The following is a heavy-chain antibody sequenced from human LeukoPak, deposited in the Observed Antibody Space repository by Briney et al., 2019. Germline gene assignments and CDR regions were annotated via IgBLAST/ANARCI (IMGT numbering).Heavy chain of an antibody. J-gene: IGHJ4*02. V-gene: IGHV4-34*01. CDR3: AREDILTGYYDY. CDR2: INHSGST. D-gene: IGHD3-9*01. CDR1: GGSFSGYY. Sequence: PSETLSLTCAVYGGSFSGYYWSWIRQPPGKGLEWIGEINHSGSTNYNPSLKSRVTISVDTSKNQFSLKLSSVTAADTAVYYCAREDILTGYYDYWGLGTLVTVSS.